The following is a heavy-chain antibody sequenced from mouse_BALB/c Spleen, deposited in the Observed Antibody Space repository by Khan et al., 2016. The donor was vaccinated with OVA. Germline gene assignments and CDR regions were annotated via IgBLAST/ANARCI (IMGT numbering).Heavy chain of an antibody. D-gene: IGHD1-3*01. CDR3: ASLEDI. Sequence: QMQLKESGPGLVAPSQSLSITCTVSGFSLTSYGVHWVRQTPGKGLEWLGVIWAGGSTNYNSALMARLSISTDNSKSQVFLKMNSLQTDDTAMYYCASLEDIWGQGTTLTVSS. V-gene: IGHV2-9*02. CDR2: IWAGGST. CDR1: GFSLTSYG. J-gene: IGHJ2*01.